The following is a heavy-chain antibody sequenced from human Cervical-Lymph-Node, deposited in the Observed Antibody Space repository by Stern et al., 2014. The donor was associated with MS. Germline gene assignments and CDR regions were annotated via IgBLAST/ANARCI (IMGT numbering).Heavy chain of an antibody. CDR1: GFTFSGYY. V-gene: IGHV3-11*01. D-gene: IGHD6-19*01. J-gene: IGHJ4*02. CDR3: ARDSPSWGWCFDY. CDR2: ISSSGSTI. Sequence: MQLVESGGGLVKPGGSLRLSCAASGFTFSGYYMSWIRQAPGKGLEWVSYISSSGSTIYYADSVKGRFAISRDNAKNSLYLQMNSLRAEDTAVYYCARDSPSWGWCFDYWGQGTLVTVSS.